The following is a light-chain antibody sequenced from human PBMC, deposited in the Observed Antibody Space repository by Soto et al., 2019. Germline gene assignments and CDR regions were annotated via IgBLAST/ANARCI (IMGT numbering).Light chain of an antibody. Sequence: QSALTQPPSASASPGQSVTISCTGTSSDVGGYNYVSWYQQRPGKAPKLMIYEISNRPSGVSSRFSGSKSGNTASLTISGLQAEDEAEYYCTSYTTTNFYVFGTGTKLTVL. V-gene: IGLV2-14*01. CDR2: EIS. CDR3: TSYTTTNFYV. CDR1: SSDVGGYNY. J-gene: IGLJ1*01.